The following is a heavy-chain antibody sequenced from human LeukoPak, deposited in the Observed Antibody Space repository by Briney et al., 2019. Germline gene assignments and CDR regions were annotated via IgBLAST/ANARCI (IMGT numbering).Heavy chain of an antibody. D-gene: IGHD6-13*01. V-gene: IGHV1-69*04. CDR1: GGTFSSYA. J-gene: IGHJ4*02. CDR3: ARDRRSSWPQYFDY. CDR2: IIPILGIA. Sequence: SVKVSCKASGGTFSSYAISWVRQAPGQGLEWMGRIIPILGIANYAQKFQGRVTITADKSTSTAYMELSSLRSEDTAVYYCARDRRSSWPQYFDYWGQGTLVTVSS.